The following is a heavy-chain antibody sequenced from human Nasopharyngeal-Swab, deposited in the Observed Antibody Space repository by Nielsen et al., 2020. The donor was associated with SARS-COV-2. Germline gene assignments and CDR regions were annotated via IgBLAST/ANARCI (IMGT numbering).Heavy chain of an antibody. D-gene: IGHD1-20*01. CDR3: ARDYKWAFDY. J-gene: IGHJ4*02. CDR2: SYYRSKWNS. Sequence: SQTLSLTCAISGDSVSSTNAAWHWIRQSPSRGLEWLGRSYYRSKWNSDYAESVKSRITINPDTSKNQFSLRLNSVTPEDTAMYYCARDYKWAFDYWGQGTLVTVSS. CDR1: GDSVSSTNAA. V-gene: IGHV6-1*01.